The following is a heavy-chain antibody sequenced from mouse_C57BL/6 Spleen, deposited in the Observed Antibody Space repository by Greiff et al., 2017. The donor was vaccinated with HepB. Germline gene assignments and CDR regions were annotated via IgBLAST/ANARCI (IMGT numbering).Heavy chain of an antibody. CDR1: GYTFTDYE. D-gene: IGHD1-1*01. J-gene: IGHJ4*01. Sequence: VQLKESGAELVRPGASVTLSCKASGYTFTDYEMHWVKQTPVHGLEWIGAIDPETGGTAYNQKFKGKAILTADKSSSTAYMELRSLTSEDSAVYYCIREGSTTVVGSMDYWGQGTSVTVSS. CDR2: IDPETGGT. V-gene: IGHV1-15*01. CDR3: IREGSTTVVGSMDY.